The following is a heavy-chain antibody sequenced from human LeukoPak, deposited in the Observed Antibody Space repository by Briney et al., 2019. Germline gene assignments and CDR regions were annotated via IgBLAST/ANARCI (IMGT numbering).Heavy chain of an antibody. V-gene: IGHV3-48*01. CDR3: APGYCSSSSCTHYFDY. D-gene: IGHD2-2*01. CDR2: ISSSSNTI. Sequence: GGSLRLSCAASGFTFSTYSMNWVRQAPGKGLEWVSYISSSSNTIYYADSVKGRFTVSRDNAKNSLHLQMNSPRVEDTAVYYCAPGYCSSSSCTHYFDYWSQGTLVTVSS. J-gene: IGHJ4*02. CDR1: GFTFSTYS.